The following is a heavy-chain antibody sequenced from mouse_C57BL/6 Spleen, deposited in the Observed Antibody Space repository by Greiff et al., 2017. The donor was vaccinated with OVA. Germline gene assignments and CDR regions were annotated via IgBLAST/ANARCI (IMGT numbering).Heavy chain of an antibody. J-gene: IGHJ3*01. CDR1: GFNIKDDY. Sequence: VQLQQSGAELVRPGASVKLSCTASGFNIKDDYMHWVKQRPEQGLEWIGWIDPENGDTEYASKFQGKATITADTSSNTAYLQLSSLTSEATAVYYCTTLAGTSWFAYWGQGTLVTVSA. CDR2: IDPENGDT. D-gene: IGHD4-1*01. V-gene: IGHV14-4*01. CDR3: TTLAGTSWFAY.